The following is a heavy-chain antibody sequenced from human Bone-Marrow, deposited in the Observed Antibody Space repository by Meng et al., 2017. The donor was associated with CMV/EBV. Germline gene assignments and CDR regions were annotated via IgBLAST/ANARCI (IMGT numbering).Heavy chain of an antibody. Sequence: GESLKISCAASGFMFSGSGIHWVRQASGKGLEWVGRISSKANSYARTYGVPVAGRFIISREDSQNRAYLQMNSLKTEDTAVDYCARQTNIRSQLVGGYYYYGVDVWGQGTTVTVSS. V-gene: IGHV3-73*01. J-gene: IGHJ6*02. CDR1: GFMFSGSG. CDR2: ISSKANSYAR. CDR3: ARQTNIRSQLVGGYYYYGVDV. D-gene: IGHD3-10*01.